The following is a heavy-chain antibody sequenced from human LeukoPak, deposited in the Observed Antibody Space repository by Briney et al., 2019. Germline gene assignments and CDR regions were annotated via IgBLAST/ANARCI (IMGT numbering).Heavy chain of an antibody. CDR3: AKRIYGWYQIDY. D-gene: IGHD2-8*02. Sequence: QPGRSLRLSCAASGFTFSGYAMSWVRQAPGKGLEWVSAITGPGEGAFYADSVRGRFTISRDNSKNTLYLQMNSLRAEDTAIYYCAKRIYGWYQIDYWGQGTLVTVSS. J-gene: IGHJ4*02. V-gene: IGHV3-23*01. CDR1: GFTFSGYA. CDR2: ITGPGEGA.